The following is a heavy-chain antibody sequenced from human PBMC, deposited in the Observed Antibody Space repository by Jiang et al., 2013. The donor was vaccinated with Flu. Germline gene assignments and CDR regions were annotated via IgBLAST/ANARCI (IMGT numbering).Heavy chain of an antibody. V-gene: IGHV3-20*01. Sequence: VQLLESGGGVVRPGGSLRLSCAASGFTFDDYGMSWVRQAPGKGLEWVSGINWNGGSTGYADSVKGRFTISRDNAKNSLYLQMNSLRAEDTALYHCARGHKYYYDSSGYYHFDYWGQGTLVTVSS. CDR1: GFTFDDYG. CDR2: INWNGGST. D-gene: IGHD3-22*01. CDR3: ARGHKYYYDSSGYYHFDY. J-gene: IGHJ4*02.